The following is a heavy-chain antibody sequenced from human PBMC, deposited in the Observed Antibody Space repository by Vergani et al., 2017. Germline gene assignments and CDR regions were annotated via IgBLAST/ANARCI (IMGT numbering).Heavy chain of an antibody. Sequence: EVQLVESGGGLVQPGGSLRLSCAASGFTFSSYWMHWVRQAPGKGLVWVSRINSDGSSTSYADSVKGRFTISRDNAKNTLYLQMNSLRAEDTAVYSCAREGVLRYFDWYHGGNAFDIWGQGTMVTVSS. CDR2: INSDGSST. J-gene: IGHJ3*02. D-gene: IGHD3-9*01. CDR3: AREGVLRYFDWYHGGNAFDI. V-gene: IGHV3-74*01. CDR1: GFTFSSYW.